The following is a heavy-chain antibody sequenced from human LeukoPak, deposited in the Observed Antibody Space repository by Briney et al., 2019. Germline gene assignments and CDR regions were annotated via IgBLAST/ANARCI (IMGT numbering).Heavy chain of an antibody. D-gene: IGHD5-12*01. CDR2: ISGSGGST. CDR1: GFTFSSYA. V-gene: IGHV3-23*01. J-gene: IGHJ4*02. Sequence: GGSLRLSCAASGFTFSSYAMSWVRQAPGKGLEWVSVISGSGGSTYYADSVKGRFTISRDNAKNSLYLQMNSLRAEDTAVYYCANLRPGATIDYWGQGTLVTVSS. CDR3: ANLRPGATIDY.